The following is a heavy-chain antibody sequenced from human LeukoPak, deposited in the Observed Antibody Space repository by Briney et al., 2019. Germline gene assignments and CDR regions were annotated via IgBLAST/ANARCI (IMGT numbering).Heavy chain of an antibody. J-gene: IGHJ4*02. CDR3: AREGITMVRGAGSPGNDY. Sequence: GGSLRLSCAASGFTFSSYSMNWVRQAPGKGLEWVSYISSSSSTIYYADSVKGRFTISRDNAKNSLYLQMNSLRAEDTAVYYCAREGITMVRGAGSPGNDYWGQGTLVTVSS. V-gene: IGHV3-48*04. CDR1: GFTFSSYS. D-gene: IGHD3-10*01. CDR2: ISSSSSTI.